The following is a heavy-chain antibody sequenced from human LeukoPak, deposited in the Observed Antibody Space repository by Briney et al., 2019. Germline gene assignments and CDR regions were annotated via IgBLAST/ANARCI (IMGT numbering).Heavy chain of an antibody. CDR1: GFTFSSYA. V-gene: IGHV3-23*01. D-gene: IGHD2-15*01. Sequence: GGSLRLSCAASGFTFSSYAMSWVRQAPGKGLEWVSAISGSGGSTYYADSVKGRFTISRDNSKNTLYLQMNSLRAENTAVYYCAKDPLLRLGYFQHWGQGTLATVSS. CDR2: ISGSGGST. CDR3: AKDPLLRLGYFQH. J-gene: IGHJ1*01.